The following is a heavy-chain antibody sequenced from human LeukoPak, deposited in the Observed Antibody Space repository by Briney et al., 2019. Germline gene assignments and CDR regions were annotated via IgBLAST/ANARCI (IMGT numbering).Heavy chain of an antibody. V-gene: IGHV1-18*01. CDR3: ARAGNYYDSSGYSPFDY. D-gene: IGHD3-22*01. Sequence: ASVKVSCKASGYTFTSYGISWVRQAPGQGLEWMGWISAYNGNANYAQKLQGRVTMTTDTSTSTACMELRSLRSDDTAAYYCARAGNYYDSSGYSPFDYWGQGTLVTVSS. CDR1: GYTFTSYG. J-gene: IGHJ4*02. CDR2: ISAYNGNA.